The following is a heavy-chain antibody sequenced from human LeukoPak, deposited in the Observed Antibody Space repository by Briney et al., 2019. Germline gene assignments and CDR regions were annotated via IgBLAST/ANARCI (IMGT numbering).Heavy chain of an antibody. Sequence: GGSLRLSCAASGFAFSGYEMNWVRQAPGKGLEWVAVIWYDGGNKYYADSVKGRFTISRGNSKNTLYLQMNSLRAEDTAVYYCARDHGIAVAGTRYFDLWGRGTLVTVSS. D-gene: IGHD6-19*01. J-gene: IGHJ2*01. CDR1: GFAFSGYE. CDR2: IWYDGGNK. CDR3: ARDHGIAVAGTRYFDL. V-gene: IGHV3-33*08.